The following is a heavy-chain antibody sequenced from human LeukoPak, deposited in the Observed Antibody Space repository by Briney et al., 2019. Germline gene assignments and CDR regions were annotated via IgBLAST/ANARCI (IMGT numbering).Heavy chain of an antibody. D-gene: IGHD3-10*01. Sequence: GGSLRLSCVVSGISLSNYGMTWVRQAPGKGLEWVPYISERGGSTTYADSVKGRFTISRDTSLNTLYLQPNSLRAEDTAVYFCAKRGVVIRGILVIGYHQEAYHYDFWGQGVLVTVSS. CDR2: ISERGGST. CDR3: AKRGVVIRGILVIGYHQEAYHYDF. J-gene: IGHJ4*02. CDR1: GISLSNYG. V-gene: IGHV3-23*01.